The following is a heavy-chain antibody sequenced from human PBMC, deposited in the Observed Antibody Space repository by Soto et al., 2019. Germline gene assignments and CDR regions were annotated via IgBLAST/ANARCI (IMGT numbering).Heavy chain of an antibody. Sequence: GGSLRLSCAASGFTFSSYGMHWVRQAPGKGLEWVAVIWYDGSNKYYADSVKGRFTISRDNSKNTLYPQMNSLRAEDTAVYYCAGLSKGGYFPYYMDVWGKGTTVTVSS. D-gene: IGHD1-26*01. CDR1: GFTFSSYG. V-gene: IGHV3-33*01. CDR3: AGLSKGGYFPYYMDV. J-gene: IGHJ6*03. CDR2: IWYDGSNK.